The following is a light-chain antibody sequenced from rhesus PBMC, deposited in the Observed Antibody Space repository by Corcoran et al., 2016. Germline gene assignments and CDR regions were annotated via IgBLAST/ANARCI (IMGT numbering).Light chain of an antibody. CDR3: QHYYDNPYS. CDR1: QNIYSN. CDR2: AAS. J-gene: IGKJ2*01. V-gene: IGKV1S12*01. Sequence: DIQMTQSPSALSASVGDRVTISCRASQNIYSNLAWYQQKPGKAPKLLIYAASSLQTGIPSRFRGSGTRTDFTLTISSLQPEDSAAYYCQHYYDNPYSFGQGTKVEIK.